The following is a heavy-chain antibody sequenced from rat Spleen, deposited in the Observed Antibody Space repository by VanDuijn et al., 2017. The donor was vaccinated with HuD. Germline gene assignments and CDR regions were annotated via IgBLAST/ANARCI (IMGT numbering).Heavy chain of an antibody. J-gene: IGHJ3*01. CDR2: ITYDGSTT. CDR3: ATQGYSSSRFTY. V-gene: IGHV5-7*01. Sequence: EVQLVESGGGLVQPGRSLKLSCAASGFTFSDYNMAWVRQAPKKGLEWVAAITYDGSTTYYRDSVKGRFTISRDNAKSTLYLQMDSLRSEDTATYYCATQGYSSSRFTYWGQGTLVTVSS. CDR1: GFTFSDYN. D-gene: IGHD1-2*01.